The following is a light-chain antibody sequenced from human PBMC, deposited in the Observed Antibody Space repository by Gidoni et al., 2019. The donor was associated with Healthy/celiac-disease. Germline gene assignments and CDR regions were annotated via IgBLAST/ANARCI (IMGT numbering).Light chain of an antibody. CDR2: EVS. V-gene: IGLV2-14*01. J-gene: IGLJ2*01. CDR1: SIDVGGYNY. Sequence: QSALTQPASVSWSPGPSITISCTGTSIDVGGYNYVSLYQQHPGKAPKLMIYEVSNRPSGVSNRFSGSKSGNTASLTISGLQAEDEADYYCSSYTSSSTYVVFGGGTKLTVL. CDR3: SSYTSSSTYVV.